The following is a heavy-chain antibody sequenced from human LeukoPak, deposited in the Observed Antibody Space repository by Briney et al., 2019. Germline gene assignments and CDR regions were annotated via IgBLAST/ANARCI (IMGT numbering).Heavy chain of an antibody. CDR1: GYTFTSYG. CDR2: ISAYNGNT. Sequence: ASVKVSCKASGYTFTSYGISWVRQAPGQGREWMGWISAYNGNTNYAQKLQGRVTMTTDTSTSTAYMELRSLRSDDTAVYYCARGNYDILTGYYSNWFDPWGQGTLVTVSS. D-gene: IGHD3-9*01. CDR3: ARGNYDILTGYYSNWFDP. J-gene: IGHJ5*02. V-gene: IGHV1-18*01.